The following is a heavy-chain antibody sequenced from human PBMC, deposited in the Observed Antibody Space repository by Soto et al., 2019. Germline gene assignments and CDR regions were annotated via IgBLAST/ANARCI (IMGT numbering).Heavy chain of an antibody. CDR3: ARDYRYPFDY. J-gene: IGHJ4*02. CDR1: GFTFSSYW. Sequence: PGGSLRLSCAASGFTFSSYWMNWVRKAPGKGLEWVANIKQDGSERNYVDSVKGRFTISRDNAKNLLYLQMNSLRVEDAAVYFCARDYRYPFDYWGQGTVVTVSS. D-gene: IGHD5-18*01. CDR2: IKQDGSER. V-gene: IGHV3-7*01.